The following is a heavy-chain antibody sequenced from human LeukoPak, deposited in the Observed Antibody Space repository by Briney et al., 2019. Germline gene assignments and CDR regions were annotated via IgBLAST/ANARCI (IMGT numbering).Heavy chain of an antibody. CDR2: IYTSGST. CDR1: GGSISSYY. CDR3: ARAGYSSGWYYFDY. J-gene: IGHJ4*02. D-gene: IGHD6-19*01. V-gene: IGHV4-4*07. Sequence: SETLSLTCTVSGGSISSYYWSWIRQPAGKGLEWIGRIYTSGSTNYNPSLKSRVTMSVDTSKNQFSLKLSSVTAADTAVDYCARAGYSSGWYYFDYWGQGTLVTVSS.